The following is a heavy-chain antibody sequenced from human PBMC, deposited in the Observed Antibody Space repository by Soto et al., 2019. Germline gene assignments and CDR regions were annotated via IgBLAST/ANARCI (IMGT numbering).Heavy chain of an antibody. V-gene: IGHV1-69*13. CDR1: GGTFSSYA. D-gene: IGHD3-3*01. CDR3: ARGQYDFWSGYRSYNWFDP. J-gene: IGHJ5*02. Sequence: SVKVSCKASGGTFSSYAISWVRQAPGQGLEWMGGIIPIFGTANYAQKFQGRVTITADESTSTAYMELSSLRSEDTAVYYCARGQYDFWSGYRSYNWFDPWGQGTLVTVSS. CDR2: IIPIFGTA.